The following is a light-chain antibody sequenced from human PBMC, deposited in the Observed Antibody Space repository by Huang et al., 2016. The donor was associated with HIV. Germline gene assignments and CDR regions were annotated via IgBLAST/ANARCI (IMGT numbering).Light chain of an antibody. CDR1: QGISSY. CDR2: AAS. J-gene: IGKJ1*01. Sequence: IQLTQSPSFLTASVGDRVTITCRASQGISSYLGWYQQRPGKAPKFLIYAASTLQSGVPSRCSGSGSGTDFTLTISRLQPEDFATYYCQQFNSYPWTFGPGTKVEIK. CDR3: QQFNSYPWT. V-gene: IGKV1-9*01.